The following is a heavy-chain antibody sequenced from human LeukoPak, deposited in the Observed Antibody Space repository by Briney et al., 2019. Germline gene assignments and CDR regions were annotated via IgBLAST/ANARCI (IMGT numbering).Heavy chain of an antibody. CDR1: GFTFSSYA. Sequence: GGSLRLSCAASGFTFSSYAMSWVRQAPGKGLEWVSAISGSGGSTYYADSVKGRFTISRDNSKNTLYLQMNSLRAEDTAVYYCAKSYGPGSGATIRYFDYWGQGTLVTVSS. D-gene: IGHD5-24*01. CDR2: ISGSGGST. J-gene: IGHJ4*02. V-gene: IGHV3-23*01. CDR3: AKSYGPGSGATIRYFDY.